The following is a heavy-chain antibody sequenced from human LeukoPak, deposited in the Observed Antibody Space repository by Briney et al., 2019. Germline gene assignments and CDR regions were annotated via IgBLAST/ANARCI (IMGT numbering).Heavy chain of an antibody. CDR3: ARDKTGYSGSWYGDFDY. D-gene: IGHD6-13*01. J-gene: IGHJ4*02. Sequence: GGSLRLSCAASGFTFSSYSMNWVRQAPGKGLEWVSSISSSSSYIYYADSVKGRFTISRDNAKNSLYLQMNSLRAEDTAVYYCARDKTGYSGSWYGDFDYWGQGTLVTVSS. CDR1: GFTFSSYS. CDR2: ISSSSSYI. V-gene: IGHV3-21*01.